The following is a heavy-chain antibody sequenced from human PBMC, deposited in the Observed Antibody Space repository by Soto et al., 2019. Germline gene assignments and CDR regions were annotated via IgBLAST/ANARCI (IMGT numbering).Heavy chain of an antibody. CDR2: IIPIFRTP. CDR3: ARSTGSGFRPGTHRFNWFDP. CDR1: GVTFSSFA. D-gene: IGHD5-12*01. Sequence: QVQLVQSGAEVKQPGSSVKVSCQASGVTFSSFAISWVRQAPGQGLEWMGGIIPIFRTPNYAQNFQGRATITADESTSSLYMGLSRPGSEDTAVYYCARSTGSGFRPGTHRFNWFDPWGQGTLVTVSS. J-gene: IGHJ5*02. V-gene: IGHV1-69*01.